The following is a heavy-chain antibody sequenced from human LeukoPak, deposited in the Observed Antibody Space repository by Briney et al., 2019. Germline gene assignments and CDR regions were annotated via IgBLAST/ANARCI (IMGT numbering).Heavy chain of an antibody. CDR3: ARGSVEMATITPGYMDV. CDR2: IYSSGST. V-gene: IGHV4-4*07. J-gene: IGHJ6*03. Sequence: SETLSLTCTVSGGSINSYYWNWIRQPAGKGLEWIGRIYSSGSTNYNPSLKSRVTISVDTSKNQFSLKLSSVTAADTAVYYCARGSVEMATITPGYMDVWGKGTTVTVSS. CDR1: GGSINSYY. D-gene: IGHD5-24*01.